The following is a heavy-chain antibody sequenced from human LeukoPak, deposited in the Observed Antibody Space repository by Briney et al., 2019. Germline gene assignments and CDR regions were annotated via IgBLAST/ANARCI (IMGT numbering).Heavy chain of an antibody. Sequence: ASVKVSCKASGGTFSSYTISWVRQAPGQGREWMGRIIPILGIANYAQKFQGRVTITADKSTSTAYMELSSLRSEDTAVYYCASVYCSSTSCLNWFDPWGQGTLVTVSS. CDR2: IIPILGIA. D-gene: IGHD2-2*01. CDR3: ASVYCSSTSCLNWFDP. V-gene: IGHV1-69*02. CDR1: GGTFSSYT. J-gene: IGHJ5*02.